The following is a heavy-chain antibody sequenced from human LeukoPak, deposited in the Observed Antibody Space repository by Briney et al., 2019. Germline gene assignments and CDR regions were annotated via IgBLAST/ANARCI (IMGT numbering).Heavy chain of an antibody. D-gene: IGHD2-15*01. J-gene: IGHJ4*02. CDR2: IYYSGST. CDR1: GGSISSGGYS. CDR3: ARGNVVVGVSDY. Sequence: PSGTLSLTCAVSGGSISSGGYSWSWIRQPPGKGLEWIGYIYYSGSTYYNPSLKSRVTISVDTSKNQFSLKLSSVTAADTAVYYCARGNVVVGVSDYWGQGTLVTVSS. V-gene: IGHV4-30-4*07.